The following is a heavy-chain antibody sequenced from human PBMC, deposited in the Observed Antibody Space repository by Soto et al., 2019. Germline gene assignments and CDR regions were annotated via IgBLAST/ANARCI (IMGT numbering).Heavy chain of an antibody. CDR2: IVVASGRT. CDR3: SADHPHTAIGWPV. V-gene: IGHV1-58*02. CDR1: GFDFGSFG. J-gene: IGHJ6*02. Sequence: RASVTVSCKASGFDFGSFGIQFLRQTRGRGLEWIGWIVVASGRTNYARQFQGRVAFSRDMSSTTAYMDLYDLKSDDTAVYFCSADHPHTAIGWPVWGQGTTVTVSS.